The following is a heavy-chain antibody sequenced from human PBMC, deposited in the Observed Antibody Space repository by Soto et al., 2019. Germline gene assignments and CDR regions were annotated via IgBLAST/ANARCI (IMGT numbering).Heavy chain of an antibody. J-gene: IGHJ4*02. CDR3: ARRYGASVDY. CDR1: GRSISSVNYY. D-gene: IGHD4-17*01. V-gene: IGHV4-30-4*01. Sequence: PSETLSLTCTVSGRSISSVNYYWSWIRQPPGKGLEWIGYIYYSGSTYYNPSLRSRVTISVDTSKNQFSLKLSSVTAADTAVYYCARRYGASVDYWGQGTLVTVSS. CDR2: IYYSGST.